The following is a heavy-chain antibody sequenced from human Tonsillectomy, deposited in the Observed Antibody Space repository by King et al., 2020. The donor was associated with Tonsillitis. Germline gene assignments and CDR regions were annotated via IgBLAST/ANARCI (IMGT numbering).Heavy chain of an antibody. CDR2: IYYSGST. D-gene: IGHD3-3*01. CDR1: GDSISSSSYY. CDR3: ASRVSKYYDFWSGYFSYFDY. Sequence: QLQESGPGLVKPSETLSLTCTVSGDSISSSSYYWGWIRQPPGKGLEWIGSIYYSGSTYYNPSLKSRVTMSVDTSKNQFSLKLSSVTAADTAVYYCASRVSKYYDFWSGYFSYFDYWGQGTLVTVSS. J-gene: IGHJ4*02. V-gene: IGHV4-39*01.